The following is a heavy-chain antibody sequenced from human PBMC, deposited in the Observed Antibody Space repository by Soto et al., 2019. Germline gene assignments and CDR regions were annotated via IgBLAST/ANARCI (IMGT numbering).Heavy chain of an antibody. Sequence: QVQLVQSGAEVKKPGASVKVSCKVSGYTLTALSLHWVRQAPGKGLEWMGGFDPEDGETNYAQKFQDILTMTEDTSTDTAYTELRGLNSEDTAVYFCTGPILAPAFDVWGQGTMVTVSS. D-gene: IGHD2-21*01. CDR3: TGPILAPAFDV. J-gene: IGHJ3*01. CDR2: FDPEDGET. V-gene: IGHV1-24*01. CDR1: GYTLTALS.